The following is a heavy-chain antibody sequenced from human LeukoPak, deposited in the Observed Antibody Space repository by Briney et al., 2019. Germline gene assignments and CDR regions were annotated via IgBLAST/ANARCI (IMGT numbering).Heavy chain of an antibody. CDR3: ARDSVVYYDSSGYYDY. Sequence: RPSETLSLTCAVYGGTFSGYYWSWIRQPPGKGLEWIGEINHSGSTNYNPSLKSRVTMSVDTSKNQFSLKLSSVTAADTAVYYCARDSVVYYDSSGYYDYWGQGTLVTVSS. CDR2: INHSGST. V-gene: IGHV4-34*01. D-gene: IGHD3-22*01. J-gene: IGHJ4*02. CDR1: GGTFSGYY.